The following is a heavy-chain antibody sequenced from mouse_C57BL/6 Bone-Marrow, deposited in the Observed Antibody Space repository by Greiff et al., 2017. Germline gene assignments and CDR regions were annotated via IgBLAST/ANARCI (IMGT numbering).Heavy chain of an antibody. J-gene: IGHJ4*01. V-gene: IGHV5-6*02. CDR2: ISSGGSYT. Sequence: DVMLVESGGDLVKPGGSLKLSCAASGFTFSSYGMSWVRQTPDKRLEWVATISSGGSYTYYPDSVKGRFTISRDNAKNTLYLQMSSLKSEDTAMYYCASYYDYDSFYAMDYWGQGTSVTVSS. D-gene: IGHD2-4*01. CDR3: ASYYDYDSFYAMDY. CDR1: GFTFSSYG.